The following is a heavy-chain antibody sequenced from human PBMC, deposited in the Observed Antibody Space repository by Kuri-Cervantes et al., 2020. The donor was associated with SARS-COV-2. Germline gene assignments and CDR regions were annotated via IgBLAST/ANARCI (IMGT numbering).Heavy chain of an antibody. CDR3: AKVDYCSGGSCYPGGAFDI. CDR2: IWYGGSNK. J-gene: IGHJ3*02. CDR1: GFTFSSYG. V-gene: IGHV3-30*02. Sequence: GGSLRLSCAASGFTFSSYGMHWVRQAPGKGLEWVAVIWYGGSNKYYADSVKGRFTISRDNSKNTLYLQMNSLRAEDTAVYYCAKVDYCSGGSCYPGGAFDIWGQGTMVTDSS. D-gene: IGHD2-15*01.